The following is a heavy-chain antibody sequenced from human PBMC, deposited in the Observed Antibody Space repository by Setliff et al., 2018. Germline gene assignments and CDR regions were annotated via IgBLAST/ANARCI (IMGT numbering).Heavy chain of an antibody. D-gene: IGHD5-18*01. CDR2: IYHNGNT. Sequence: PSETLSLTCSVYGESFSNNYWSWIRQTPGKGLEWIGYIYHNGNTNFNPSLKTRVTMSVDTSKNQFALNLRSVTAADTAVYYCVRDRTAYSYGLDVWGQGTTVTV. CDR1: GESFSNNY. J-gene: IGHJ6*02. CDR3: VRDRTAYSYGLDV. V-gene: IGHV4-59*01.